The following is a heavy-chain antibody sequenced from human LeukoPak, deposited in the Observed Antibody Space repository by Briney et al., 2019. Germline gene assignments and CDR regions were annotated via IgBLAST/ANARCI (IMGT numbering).Heavy chain of an antibody. CDR2: ISWNSGSI. CDR3: AKDIGYGGNFGYFDY. D-gene: IGHD4-23*01. V-gene: IGHV3-9*01. CDR1: GFTFDDYA. Sequence: GRSLRLSCAASGFTFDDYATHWVRQAPGEGLEWVSGISWNSGSIGYADSVKGRFTISRDNAKTSLYLQMNSLRAEDTALYYCAKDIGYGGNFGYFDYWGQGTLVTVSS. J-gene: IGHJ4*02.